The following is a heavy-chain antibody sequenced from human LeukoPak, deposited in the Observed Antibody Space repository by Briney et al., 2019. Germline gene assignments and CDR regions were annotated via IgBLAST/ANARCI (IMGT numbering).Heavy chain of an antibody. D-gene: IGHD1-26*01. CDR3: AKDSGSYSAGDAFDI. CDR1: GFSFSYYA. CDR2: MSFDGRTQ. V-gene: IGHV3-30*18. J-gene: IGHJ3*02. Sequence: GRSLRLSCEASGFSFSYYAMHWVRQAPGKGLEWVAVMSFDGRTQYYVDSVKGRFTISRDNSKNTLYLQMNSLTPADTAVYYCAKDSGSYSAGDAFDIWGQGTMVTVSS.